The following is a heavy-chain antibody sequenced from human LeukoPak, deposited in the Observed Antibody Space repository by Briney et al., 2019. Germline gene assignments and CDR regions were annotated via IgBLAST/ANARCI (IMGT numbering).Heavy chain of an antibody. CDR1: GFTFDDYA. D-gene: IGHD4-17*01. CDR3: AKAMTTVTGNYFDY. CDR2: ISWNSGSI. Sequence: GGSLRLSCAASGFTFDDYAMHWVRQAPGKGLEWVSGISWNSGSIGYADSVKGRFTIFRDNAKNSLYLQMNSLRAEDTALYYCAKAMTTVTGNYFDYWGQGTLVTVSS. J-gene: IGHJ4*02. V-gene: IGHV3-9*01.